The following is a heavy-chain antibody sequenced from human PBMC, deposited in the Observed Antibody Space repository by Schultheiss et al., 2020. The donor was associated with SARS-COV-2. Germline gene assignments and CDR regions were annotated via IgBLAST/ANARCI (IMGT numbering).Heavy chain of an antibody. CDR1: GGSMNSYY. V-gene: IGHV4-59*12. CDR2: IYYSGST. D-gene: IGHD3-10*01. J-gene: IGHJ4*02. Sequence: SETLSLTCTVSGGSMNSYYWSWIRQSPGKKLEWIGYIYYSGSTNYNPSVKSRVTISVDTSKNQFSLKLSSVTAADTAVYYCARGRITMVQGVITGFDYWGQGTLVTVSS. CDR3: ARGRITMVQGVITGFDY.